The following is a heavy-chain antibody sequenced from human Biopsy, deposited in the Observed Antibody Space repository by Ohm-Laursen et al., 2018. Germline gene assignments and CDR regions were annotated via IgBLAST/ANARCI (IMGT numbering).Heavy chain of an antibody. Sequence: ASVKVSCKSSGYTFTGYHVHWVRQAPGQGLEWMGWINAKTGDTNYAQKFQGRVTMTTDTSTSTAYMELRSLRSDDTAVYFCARDYEVYAKTDCFDPWGQGTLVTVSS. CDR2: INAKTGDT. J-gene: IGHJ5*02. V-gene: IGHV1-2*02. CDR3: ARDYEVYAKTDCFDP. D-gene: IGHD2-8*01. CDR1: GYTFTGYH.